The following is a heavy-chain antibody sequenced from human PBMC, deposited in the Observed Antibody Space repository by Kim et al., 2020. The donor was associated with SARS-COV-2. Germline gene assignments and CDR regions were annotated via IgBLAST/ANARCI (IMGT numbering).Heavy chain of an antibody. CDR1: GFTFSNAW. D-gene: IGHD3-9*01. CDR3: TTLLRYFDWLAVKYYYYGMDV. CDR2: IKSKTDGGTT. J-gene: IGHJ6*02. Sequence: GGSLRLSCAASGFTFSNAWMSWVRQAPGKGLEWVGRIKSKTDGGTTDYAAPVKGRFTISRDDSKNTLYLQMNSLKTEDTAVYYCTTLLRYFDWLAVKYYYYGMDVWRQGTPVTVSS. V-gene: IGHV3-15*01.